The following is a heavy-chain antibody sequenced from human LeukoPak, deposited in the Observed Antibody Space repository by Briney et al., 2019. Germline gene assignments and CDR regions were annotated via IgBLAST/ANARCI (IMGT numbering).Heavy chain of an antibody. CDR3: AKDINTVGVIRWFDP. Sequence: PSETLSLTCTVSGGSISSYYWSWIRQPAGKGLEWIGRIHTSGSTNYNPSLKNRVTISADTSKNQFSLKLSSVTAADTAVYYCAKDINTVGVIRWFDPWGQGTLVTVSS. J-gene: IGHJ5*02. V-gene: IGHV4-4*07. CDR2: IHTSGST. D-gene: IGHD1-26*01. CDR1: GGSISSYY.